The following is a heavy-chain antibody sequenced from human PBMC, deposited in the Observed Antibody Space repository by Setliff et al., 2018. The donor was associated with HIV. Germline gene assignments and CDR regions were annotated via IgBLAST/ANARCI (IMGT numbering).Heavy chain of an antibody. V-gene: IGHV3-15*05. CDR3: TTGVLPQLYDVVGGDF. Sequence: GESLTISCAVSGFYFTNAWMTWVRQTPGKGLEWVGRIKSKIDGETRHYAASVKGRFTISRNDSTDTLYLQMNSLEIEDTGVYYCTTGVLPQLYDVVGGDFWGQGTLVTVSS. J-gene: IGHJ4*02. D-gene: IGHD3-10*02. CDR1: GFYFTNAW. CDR2: IKSKIDGETR.